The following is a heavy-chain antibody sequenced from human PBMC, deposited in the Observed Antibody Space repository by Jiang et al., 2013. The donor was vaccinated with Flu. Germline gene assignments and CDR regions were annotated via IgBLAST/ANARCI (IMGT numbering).Heavy chain of an antibody. D-gene: IGHD3-22*01. Sequence: GAEVKKPGASVKVSCKASGYTFTSYGISWVRQAPGQRLEWMGWINAGNGNTKYSQKFQGRVTITRDTSASTAYMELSSLRSEDTAVYYCARDLRHYYDSSGSVGALGYWGQGTLV. CDR2: INAGNGNT. CDR3: ARDLRHYYDSSGSVGALGY. J-gene: IGHJ4*02. V-gene: IGHV1-3*01. CDR1: GYTFTSYG.